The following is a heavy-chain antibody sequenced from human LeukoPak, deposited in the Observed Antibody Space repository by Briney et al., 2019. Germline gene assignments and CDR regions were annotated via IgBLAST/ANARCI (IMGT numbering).Heavy chain of an antibody. Sequence: GGSLRFSCAVSGFTFSNYAFLWDRQAPGKGLEWVAIISYDASNEYCADSVKGRFTISRDNSKNILYLQMNSLRAEDTGVYYCARDGTPLGSGYNYYRGTDVWGQGTTVTVSS. V-gene: IGHV3-30-3*01. CDR2: ISYDASNE. CDR1: GFTFSNYA. CDR3: ARDGTPLGSGYNYYRGTDV. J-gene: IGHJ6*02. D-gene: IGHD6-19*01.